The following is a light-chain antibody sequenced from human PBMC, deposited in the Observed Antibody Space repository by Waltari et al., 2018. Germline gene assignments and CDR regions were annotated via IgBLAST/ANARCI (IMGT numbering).Light chain of an antibody. CDR2: DVT. V-gene: IGLV2-14*01. CDR1: SSDVGSYNY. CDR3: SSYTSSSTWV. J-gene: IGLJ3*02. Sequence: QSALTQPASVSGSPGQSITISCTGTSSDVGSYNYVSWYQQHPGKAPKLMIYDVTKRPTGVSNRFSGSKSSNTASLTISGLQAEDEADYYCSSYTSSSTWVFGGGTKLTVL.